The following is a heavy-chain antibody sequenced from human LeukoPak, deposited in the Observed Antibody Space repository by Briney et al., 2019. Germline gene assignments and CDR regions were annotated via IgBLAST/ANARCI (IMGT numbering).Heavy chain of an antibody. CDR2: ISGSAYNT. CDR3: AKSDDSSGYWGGYFDY. Sequence: GGSLRLSCAASGFTFSSYGMNWVRQAPGKGLEWVSTISGSAYNTYYADSVKGRFTISRDNSKNTLYLQMNSLRAEDTAVYYCAKSDDSSGYWGGYFDYWGQGTLVTVSS. V-gene: IGHV3-23*01. D-gene: IGHD3-22*01. CDR1: GFTFSSYG. J-gene: IGHJ4*02.